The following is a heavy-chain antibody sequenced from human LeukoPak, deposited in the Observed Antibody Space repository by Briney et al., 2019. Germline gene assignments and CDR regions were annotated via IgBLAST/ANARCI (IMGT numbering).Heavy chain of an antibody. CDR1: GFTFSPYG. V-gene: IGHV3-30*18. J-gene: IGHJ3*02. CDR3: AKDKPKVPRGAFDI. CDR2: ISYDGNDK. Sequence: PGGSLRLSCAASGFTFSPYGMHWVRQAPGKGLEWVALISYDGNDKYYADSVKGRFTISRDNSKNTLYLQMNSLRAEDTAVYYCAKDKPKVPRGAFDIWGQGTMVTVSS.